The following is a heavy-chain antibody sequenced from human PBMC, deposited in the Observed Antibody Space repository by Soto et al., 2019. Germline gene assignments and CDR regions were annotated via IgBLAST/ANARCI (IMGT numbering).Heavy chain of an antibody. CDR3: ARDNDRPQLGGNYYYILDV. V-gene: IGHV1-69*12. J-gene: IGHJ6*02. Sequence: QVHLEQSGAEVKKPGSSVKVSCKASGSTFRTAAVSWVRQAPGQGLEWLGGIMPVFRTPDYAQKFQGRVTITADESTSTAYMELSGLRSDDTAVYYCARDNDRPQLGGNYYYILDVWGQGTTITVSS. CDR1: GSTFRTAA. CDR2: IMPVFRTP. D-gene: IGHD2-8*01.